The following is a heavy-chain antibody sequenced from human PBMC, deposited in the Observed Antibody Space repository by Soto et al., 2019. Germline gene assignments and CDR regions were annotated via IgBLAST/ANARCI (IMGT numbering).Heavy chain of an antibody. CDR1: GFTFSSYG. V-gene: IGHV3-33*01. D-gene: IGHD3-10*01. CDR3: ARDSYYGAGDGDFMYS. CDR2: IWYDGSNK. J-gene: IGHJ6*02. Sequence: GGSLRLSCAASGFTFSSYGMHWVRQAPGKGLEWVAVIWYDGSNKYYADSVKGRFTISRDNSKNTLYLQMNSLRAEDTAVYYCARDSYYGAGDGDFMYSCGQGSTVPVS.